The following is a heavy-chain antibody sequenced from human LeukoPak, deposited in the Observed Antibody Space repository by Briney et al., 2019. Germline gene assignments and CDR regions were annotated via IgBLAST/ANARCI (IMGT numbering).Heavy chain of an antibody. V-gene: IGHV1-69*13. CDR3: ASNEGFRGSGPHLYYFDY. J-gene: IGHJ4*02. CDR2: IIPIFGTA. Sequence: SVKVSCKASGGTFSSYAISWVRQAPGQGLEWMGGIIPIFGTANYAQKFQGRVTITADESTSTAYMELSSLRSEDTAVYYCASNEGFRGSGPHLYYFDYWGQGTLVTVSS. CDR1: GGTFSSYA. D-gene: IGHD6-19*01.